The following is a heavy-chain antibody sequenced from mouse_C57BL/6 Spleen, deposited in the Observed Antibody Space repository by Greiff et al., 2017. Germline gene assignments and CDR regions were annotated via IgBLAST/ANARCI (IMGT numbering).Heavy chain of an antibody. Sequence: EVQLQQSGPELVKPGASVKIPCKASGYTFTDYNMDWVKQSHGKSLEWIGDINPNNGGTIYNQKFKGKATLTVDKSSSTAYMELRSLTSEDTAVYYCATNDYDGFAYWGQGTLVTVSA. J-gene: IGHJ3*01. V-gene: IGHV1-18*01. CDR2: INPNNGGT. D-gene: IGHD2-4*01. CDR1: GYTFTDYN. CDR3: ATNDYDGFAY.